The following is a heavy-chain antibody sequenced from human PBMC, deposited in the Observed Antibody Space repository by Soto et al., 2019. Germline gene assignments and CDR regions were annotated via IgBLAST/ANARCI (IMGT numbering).Heavy chain of an antibody. J-gene: IGHJ4*02. CDR3: TRDSGYYDGSGFLD. D-gene: IGHD3-22*01. V-gene: IGHV3-49*04. CDR2: IRSKAYGETT. CDR1: GFTFGDYA. Sequence: EVQLVESGGGLVQPGRSLRLSCTASGFTFGDYAMSWVRQAPGKGLEWVGFIRSKAYGETTEYAASVKGRFIISSDDSKNIAYLQMNGLITQDTAVYYCTRDSGYYDGSGFLDWGQGTLVTVSS.